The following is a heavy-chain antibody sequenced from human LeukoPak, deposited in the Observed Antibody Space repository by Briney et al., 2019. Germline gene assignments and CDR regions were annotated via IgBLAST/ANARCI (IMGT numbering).Heavy chain of an antibody. Sequence: ASVKVSCTASGYTFTSYDINWVRQATGQGLEWMGWMNPNSGNTGYAQKFQGRVTMTRNTSISTAYMELSSLRSEDTAVYYCARGDLATIVPFDYWGQGTLVTVSS. CDR1: GYTFTSYD. V-gene: IGHV1-8*01. CDR2: MNPNSGNT. CDR3: ARGDLATIVPFDY. J-gene: IGHJ4*02. D-gene: IGHD5-24*01.